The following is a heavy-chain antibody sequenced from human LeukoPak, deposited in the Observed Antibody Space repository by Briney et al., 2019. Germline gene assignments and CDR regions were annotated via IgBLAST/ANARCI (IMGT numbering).Heavy chain of an antibody. CDR3: TTDSPRIMITFGGVIAERY. CDR1: GFTFSSYA. CDR2: ISSSGGST. D-gene: IGHD3-16*02. V-gene: IGHV3-23*01. Sequence: PGGSLRLSCAASGFTFSSYAMSWVRQAPGEGLEWVSAISSSGGSTYYADSVKGRFTISRDNSKNTLYLQMNSLRAEDTAVYYCTTDSPRIMITFGGVIAERYWGQGTLVTVSS. J-gene: IGHJ4*02.